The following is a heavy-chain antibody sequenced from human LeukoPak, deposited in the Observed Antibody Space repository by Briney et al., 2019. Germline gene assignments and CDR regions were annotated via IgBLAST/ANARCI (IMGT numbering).Heavy chain of an antibody. CDR1: AFSFSTYW. CDR3: ACGSGWLIDY. V-gene: IGHV3-7*01. D-gene: IGHD6-19*01. J-gene: IGHJ4*02. Sequence: GGSLRLSCAASAFSFSTYWMNWVSQAPGKGLESVANIKKDGSEKNYVDSVEGRLNIYKDNAENSLYLQINSLRGEDTAVYYCACGSGWLIDYWGQGTLVTVSS. CDR2: IKKDGSEK.